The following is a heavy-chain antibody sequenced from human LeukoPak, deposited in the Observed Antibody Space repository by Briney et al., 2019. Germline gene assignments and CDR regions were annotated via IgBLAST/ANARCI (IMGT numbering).Heavy chain of an antibody. CDR1: GGSISSYY. CDR3: AREVGSPTLYYYYMDV. D-gene: IGHD2-15*01. J-gene: IGHJ6*03. V-gene: IGHV4-4*07. CDR2: IYTSGST. Sequence: SETLSLTCTVSGGSISSYYWSWIRQPAGKGLEWIGRIYTSGSTNYNPSLKSRVTMSVDTSKNQFSLKLSSVTAADTAVYYCAREVGSPTLYYYYMDVWGKGTTVTVS.